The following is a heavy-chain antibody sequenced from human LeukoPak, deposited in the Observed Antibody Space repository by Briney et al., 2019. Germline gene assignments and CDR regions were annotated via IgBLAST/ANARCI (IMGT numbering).Heavy chain of an antibody. D-gene: IGHD6-13*01. V-gene: IGHV4-34*01. CDR1: GGSFSGYY. J-gene: IGHJ4*02. CDR3: ARQQLDLYYFDY. CDR2: INHSGST. Sequence: SETLSLTCAVLGGSFSGYYWSWIRKPPGKGLGWIGEINHSGSTNYNPSLKSRVTISVDTSKNQFSLKLSSVTAADTAVYYCARQQLDLYYFDYWGQGTLVTVSS.